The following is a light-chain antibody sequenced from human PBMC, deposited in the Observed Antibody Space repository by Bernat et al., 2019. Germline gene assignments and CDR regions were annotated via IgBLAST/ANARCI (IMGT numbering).Light chain of an antibody. CDR2: AAS. J-gene: IGKJ1*01. V-gene: IGKV1-27*01. CDR3: QKYNSAPWT. Sequence: DIQMTQSPSSLSASVGDRVTITCRASQSISSYLNWYQQKPGKVPKLMIYAASTLQSGVPSRFSGSGSWTDFTLTISSLQPEDVATYYCQKYNSAPWTFGQGTKVEIK. CDR1: QSISSY.